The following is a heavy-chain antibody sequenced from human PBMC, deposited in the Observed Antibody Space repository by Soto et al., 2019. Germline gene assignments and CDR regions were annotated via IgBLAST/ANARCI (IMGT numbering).Heavy chain of an antibody. CDR1: GYTITSYS. J-gene: IGHJ4*02. V-gene: IGHV1-3*01. Sequence: QVQLVQSGAEVKKPGASVKVSCKASGYTITSYSMHWVRKAPGQRLEWMGWINAGNANTKYSQKFQGRVTITRDTSASTAYMELSSLRSEDTAVYYCARGLNVYYFDYWGQGTLVTVSS. CDR2: INAGNANT. D-gene: IGHD3-16*01. CDR3: ARGLNVYYFDY.